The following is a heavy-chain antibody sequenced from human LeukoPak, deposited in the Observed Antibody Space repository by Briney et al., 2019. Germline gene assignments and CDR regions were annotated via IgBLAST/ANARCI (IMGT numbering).Heavy chain of an antibody. CDR2: IWYDGSNK. Sequence: GGSLRLSCAASGFTFSSYGMHWVRQAPGKGLEWVAVIWYDGSNKYYADSVKGRFTISRDNSKNTLYLQMNSLRAEDTAVYYCARIWDGYSGSDYWGQGTLVTVSS. CDR3: ARIWDGYSGSDY. V-gene: IGHV3-33*01. D-gene: IGHD1-26*01. J-gene: IGHJ4*02. CDR1: GFTFSSYG.